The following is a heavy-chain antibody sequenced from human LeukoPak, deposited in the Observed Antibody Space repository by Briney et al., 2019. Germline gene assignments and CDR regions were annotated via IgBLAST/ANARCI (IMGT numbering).Heavy chain of an antibody. D-gene: IGHD3-16*01. CDR3: ARRFPLFGDAFDI. Sequence: ASVKVSCKASGYTFTSYYMHWVRQAPGQGLEWMGIINPSGGSTSYAQKFQGRVTMTRDMSTSTVYMELSSLRSEDTAVYYCARRFPLFGDAFDIWGQGTMVTVSS. V-gene: IGHV1-46*01. CDR2: INPSGGST. CDR1: GYTFTSYY. J-gene: IGHJ3*02.